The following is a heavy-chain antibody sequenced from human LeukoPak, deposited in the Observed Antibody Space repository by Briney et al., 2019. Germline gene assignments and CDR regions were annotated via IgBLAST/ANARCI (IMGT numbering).Heavy chain of an antibody. V-gene: IGHV3-21*01. Sequence: GGSLRLSCAASGFTFSSYWMHWVRQAPGKGLEWVSSISSSSSYIYYADSVKGRFTISRDNAKNSLYLQMNSLRAEDTAVYYCAREGQWLVPTDFDYWGQGTLVTVSS. CDR2: ISSSSSYI. J-gene: IGHJ4*02. CDR3: AREGQWLVPTDFDY. D-gene: IGHD6-19*01. CDR1: GFTFSSYW.